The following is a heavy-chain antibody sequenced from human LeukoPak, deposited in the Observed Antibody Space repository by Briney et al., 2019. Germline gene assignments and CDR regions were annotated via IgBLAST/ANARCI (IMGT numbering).Heavy chain of an antibody. D-gene: IGHD3-16*02. J-gene: IGHJ6*02. CDR3: AKDIIRLGELSPRGYYYYGMDV. V-gene: IGHV3-30*18. Sequence: GGSLRLSCAASGFTFSSYGMHWVRQAPGKGLEWVAVISYDGSNKYYADSVKGRFTISRDNSKNTLYLQTNSLRAEDTAVYYCAKDIIRLGELSPRGYYYYGMDVWGQGTTVTVSS. CDR1: GFTFSSYG. CDR2: ISYDGSNK.